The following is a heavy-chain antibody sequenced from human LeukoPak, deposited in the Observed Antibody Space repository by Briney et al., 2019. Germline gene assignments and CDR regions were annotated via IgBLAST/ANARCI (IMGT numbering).Heavy chain of an antibody. V-gene: IGHV3-74*01. J-gene: IGHJ4*01. CDR1: GFTFSSYW. Sequence: GGSLRLSCAASGFTFSSYWMHWVRQAPGKGLVWVSRINSDGSSTSYADSVKGRFTISRDNAKNTLYLQMNSLRAEDTAVYYCARGFYDILTGYYLPFDYWGHGTLLTVSS. D-gene: IGHD3-9*01. CDR2: INSDGSST. CDR3: ARGFYDILTGYYLPFDY.